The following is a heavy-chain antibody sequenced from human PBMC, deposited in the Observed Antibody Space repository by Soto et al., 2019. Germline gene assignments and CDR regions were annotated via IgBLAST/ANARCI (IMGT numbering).Heavy chain of an antibody. CDR3: ARDPFERHQYSSGWPNGFDP. V-gene: IGHV1-69*13. D-gene: IGHD6-19*01. CDR1: GGTFSSYA. J-gene: IGHJ5*02. CDR2: IIPIFGTA. Sequence: ASVKVSCTASGGTFSSYAISWVRQAPGQGLEWMGGIIPIFGTANYAQKFQGRVTITADESTSTAYMELSSLRSEDTAVYYCARDPFERHQYSSGWPNGFDPWGQGTLVTGS.